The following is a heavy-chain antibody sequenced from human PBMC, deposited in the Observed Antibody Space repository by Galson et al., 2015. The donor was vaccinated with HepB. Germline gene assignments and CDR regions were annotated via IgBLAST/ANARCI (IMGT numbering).Heavy chain of an antibody. CDR2: ISYDGSNK. V-gene: IGHV3-30*18. CDR1: GFTFSSYG. Sequence: SLRLSCAASGFTFSSYGMHWVRQAPGKGLEWVAVISYDGSNKYYADSVKGRFTISRDNSKNTLYLQMNSLRAEDTAVYYCAKDSVGYYGSGPFDPWGQGTLVTVSS. J-gene: IGHJ5*02. CDR3: AKDSVGYYGSGPFDP. D-gene: IGHD3-10*01.